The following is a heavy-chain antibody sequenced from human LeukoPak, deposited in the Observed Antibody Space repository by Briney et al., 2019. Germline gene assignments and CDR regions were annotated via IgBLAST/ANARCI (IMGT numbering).Heavy chain of an antibody. J-gene: IGHJ4*02. CDR1: GFTFSSYW. CDR2: IRYDGSNK. V-gene: IGHV3-30*02. Sequence: PGGSLRLSCAASGFTFSSYWMSWVRQAPGKGLEWVAFIRYDGSNKYYADSVKGRFTISRDNSKNTLYLQMNSLRAEDTAVYYCTKGVQTYYDFWSGPPPDYWGQGTLVTVSS. D-gene: IGHD3-3*01. CDR3: TKGVQTYYDFWSGPPPDY.